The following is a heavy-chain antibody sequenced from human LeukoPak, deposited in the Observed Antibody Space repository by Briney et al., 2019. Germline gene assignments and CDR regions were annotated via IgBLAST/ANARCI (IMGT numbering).Heavy chain of an antibody. CDR3: ARGHRDPHY. V-gene: IGHV3-49*03. Sequence: PGGSLRLSCTASGFTFGDYTMNWFRQPPGKGLQWVAFTRGKRYGGTIEYAASVKGRFTISRDDSNNIAYLHMNSLKTEDTAVYYCARGHRDPHYWGQGTLVTVSS. CDR2: TRGKRYGGTI. D-gene: IGHD5-24*01. CDR1: GFTFGDYT. J-gene: IGHJ4*02.